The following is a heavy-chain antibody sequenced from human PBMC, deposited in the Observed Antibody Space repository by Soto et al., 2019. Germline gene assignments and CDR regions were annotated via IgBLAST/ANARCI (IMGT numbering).Heavy chain of an antibody. CDR3: ARGQRGGYCSSTSCYGEYFQH. CDR1: GGSFSGYY. D-gene: IGHD2-2*01. CDR2: INHSGST. V-gene: IGHV4-34*01. J-gene: IGHJ1*01. Sequence: QVQLQQWGAGLLKPSETLSLTCAVYGGSFSGYYWSWIRQPPGKGLEWIGEINHSGSTNYNPSLERRVTISVDTSKNHFSLKLSSVTAADTAVYYCARGQRGGYCSSTSCYGEYFQHWGQGTLVTVSS.